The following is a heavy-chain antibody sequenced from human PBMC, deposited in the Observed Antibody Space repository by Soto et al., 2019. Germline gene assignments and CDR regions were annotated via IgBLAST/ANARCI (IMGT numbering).Heavy chain of an antibody. CDR3: ARGQRFSDWFDP. V-gene: IGHV4-4*07. CDR2: IYSSGNT. CDR1: GGTISGYY. J-gene: IGHJ5*02. D-gene: IGHD3-3*01. Sequence: SETLSRTXSVSGGTISGYYWTWIRQPAGKGLEWIGRIYSSGNTKYNPSLQSRVTMSLDTSNNQFSLRLTSVTAADTSVYYCARGQRFSDWFDPWGQGTLVTVSS.